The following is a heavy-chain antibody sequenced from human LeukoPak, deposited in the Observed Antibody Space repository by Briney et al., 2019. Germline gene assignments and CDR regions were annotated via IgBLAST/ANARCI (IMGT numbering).Heavy chain of an antibody. J-gene: IGHJ5*02. CDR1: GGSFSGYY. Sequence: SETLSLTCAVYGGSFSGYYWSWIRQPPGKGLEWIGEINHSGSTNYNPSLKSRVTISVDTSKNQFSLKLSSVTAADTAVYYCASKGTYGDYDWFDPWGQGTLVTVSS. D-gene: IGHD4-17*01. CDR2: INHSGST. CDR3: ASKGTYGDYDWFDP. V-gene: IGHV4-34*01.